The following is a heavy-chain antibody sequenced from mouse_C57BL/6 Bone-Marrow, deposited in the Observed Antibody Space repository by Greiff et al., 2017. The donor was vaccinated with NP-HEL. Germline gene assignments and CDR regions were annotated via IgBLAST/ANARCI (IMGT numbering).Heavy chain of an antibody. CDR3: ARCTVGYYFDY. CDR1: GYTFTSYW. V-gene: IGHV1-59*01. Sequence: QVQLQQPGAELVRPGTSVKLSCKASGYTFTSYWMHWVKQRPGQGLEWIGVIDPSDSYTNYNQKFKGKATLTVDTSSSTAYMQLSILTSEDSAVYYCARCTVGYYFDYWGQGTTLTVSS. D-gene: IGHD1-1*01. J-gene: IGHJ2*01. CDR2: IDPSDSYT.